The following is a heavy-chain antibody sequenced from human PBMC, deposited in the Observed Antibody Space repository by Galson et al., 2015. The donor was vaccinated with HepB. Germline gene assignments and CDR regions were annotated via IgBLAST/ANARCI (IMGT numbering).Heavy chain of an antibody. CDR3: AREGRRTGEVTKAFDM. CDR2: IAHDETFE. CDR1: GFPFDKFG. J-gene: IGHJ3*02. Sequence: SLRLSCAASGFPFDKFGMHWVRQAPGKGLEWLAVIAHDETFEYHVDSVKGRFTISRDNAKNTLYLQMNSLRDEDTAVYYCAREGRRTGEVTKAFDMWVQGTMVTVSS. D-gene: IGHD7-27*01. V-gene: IGHV3-33*01.